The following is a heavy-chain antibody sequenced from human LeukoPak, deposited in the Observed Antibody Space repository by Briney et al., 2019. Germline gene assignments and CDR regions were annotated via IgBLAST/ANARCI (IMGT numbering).Heavy chain of an antibody. CDR2: IRYDGSNK. J-gene: IGHJ4*02. CDR3: AKVLRLGDYFDY. CDR1: GFTFSSYG. D-gene: IGHD1-26*01. Sequence: GGSLRLSCAASGFTFSSYGMHWVRQAPGKGPEGVAFIRYDGSNKYYADSVKGRFTISRDNSKNTLYLQMNSLRAEDTAVYYCAKVLRLGDYFDYWGQGTLVTVSS. V-gene: IGHV3-30*02.